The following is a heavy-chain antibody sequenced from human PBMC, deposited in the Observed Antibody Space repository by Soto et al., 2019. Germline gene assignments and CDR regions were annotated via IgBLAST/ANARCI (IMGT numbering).Heavy chain of an antibody. CDR1: GFSLSTSGVG. CDR2: IYWDDDK. J-gene: IGHJ5*02. Sequence: QITLKESGPTLVNPTQTLTLTCTFSGFSLSTSGVGVGWIRQPPGKALEWLALIYWDDDKRYSPSLKSSLTITKDTSKNQVVLTMANMDPVDTATYYCAHTSRITIFGVVNNWFDPWCQGTLVPVSS. CDR3: AHTSRITIFGVVNNWFDP. V-gene: IGHV2-5*02. D-gene: IGHD3-3*01.